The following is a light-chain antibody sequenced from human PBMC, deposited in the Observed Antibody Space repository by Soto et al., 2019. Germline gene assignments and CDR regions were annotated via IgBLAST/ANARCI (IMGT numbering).Light chain of an antibody. CDR3: QQRSNWPPWT. J-gene: IGKJ1*01. CDR1: QSVSSY. Sequence: EIVLTQSPATLSLSPGERATLSCRASQSVSSYLAWYQQKPGQAPRLLIYDASNRATGIPARFSGSGSATDFTLTISSLEPEDFAVYYCQQRSNWPPWTVGQGTKVDSK. CDR2: DAS. V-gene: IGKV3-11*01.